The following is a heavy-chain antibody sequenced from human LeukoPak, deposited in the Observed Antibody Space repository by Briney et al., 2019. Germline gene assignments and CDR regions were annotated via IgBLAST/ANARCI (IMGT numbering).Heavy chain of an antibody. D-gene: IGHD1-26*01. J-gene: IGHJ4*02. CDR3: ARGSGTTPLDY. CDR2: IYSGGST. CDR1: GFTVSSKY. Sequence: TGGSLRLSCAASGFTVSSKYMNWVRQAPGKGLEWVSVIYSGGSTYYADSVKGRFTISRDNSKNTLFLQMNSLRAGDTAVYYCARGSGTTPLDYWGQGTLVSVSS. V-gene: IGHV3-66*01.